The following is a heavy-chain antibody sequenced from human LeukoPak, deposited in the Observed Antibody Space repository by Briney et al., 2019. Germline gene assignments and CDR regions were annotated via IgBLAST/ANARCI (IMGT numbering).Heavy chain of an antibody. CDR2: IYYSGST. J-gene: IGHJ4*02. CDR3: ARARTGQLAFDY. CDR1: GGSISSYY. V-gene: IGHV4-59*01. D-gene: IGHD6-6*01. Sequence: SETLSLTCTVSGGSISSYYWSWIRQPPGKGLEWIGYIYYSGSTNYNPSLKSRVTISIDTSKGHFSLMLTSVTAADTAVYYCARARTGQLAFDYWGQGTLVTVSS.